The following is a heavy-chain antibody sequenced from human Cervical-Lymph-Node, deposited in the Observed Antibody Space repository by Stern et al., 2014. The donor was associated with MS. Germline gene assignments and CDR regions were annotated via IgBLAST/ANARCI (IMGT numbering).Heavy chain of an antibody. D-gene: IGHD3-10*01. V-gene: IGHV1-69*01. CDR1: GGSFKSYA. Sequence: VQLVESGTEVKKPGSSVRVSCKASGGSFKSYAFNWLRQAPGQGLEWIGDIVPSMSKANYSHKFQGRVTVTADEATSTVYRELSFLTSEDTAVYYCARERSIHYPAFAPWGQGTLVTVSS. J-gene: IGHJ5*02. CDR2: IVPSMSKA. CDR3: ARERSIHYPAFAP.